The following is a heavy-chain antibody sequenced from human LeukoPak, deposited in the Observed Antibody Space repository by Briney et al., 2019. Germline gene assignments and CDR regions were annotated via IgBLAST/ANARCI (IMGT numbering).Heavy chain of an antibody. CDR3: AHRKNYYDSSVFDN. V-gene: IGHV2-5*02. CDR1: GFSLNTRGVG. D-gene: IGHD3-22*01. CDR2: IYWDDDR. J-gene: IGHJ4*02. Sequence: SGPTLVHPTQTLTLTCTFSGFSLNTRGVGVGWIRQPPGRALEWLALIYWDDDRRYSPSLKSRLTITKDTSKNQVVLTMTNMDPVDTATYFCAHRKNYYDSSVFDNWGQGALVTVSS.